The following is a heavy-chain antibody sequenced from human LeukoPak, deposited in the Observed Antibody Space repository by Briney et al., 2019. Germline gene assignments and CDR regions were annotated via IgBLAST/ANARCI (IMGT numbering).Heavy chain of an antibody. D-gene: IGHD3-9*01. CDR3: ARDGGLDVLRYFDWLLYSPYYFDC. CDR2: INASGGST. Sequence: ASVTVSYMDSGYTFTKYYMHWVRQAPGQGREGMGIINASGGSTSYPQKLQGKVTITRDTSPSTVYMELSSLRSEDTAVYYCARDGGLDVLRYFDWLLYSPYYFDCWGQGTLVTVSS. CDR1: GYTFTKYY. V-gene: IGHV1-46*01. J-gene: IGHJ4*02.